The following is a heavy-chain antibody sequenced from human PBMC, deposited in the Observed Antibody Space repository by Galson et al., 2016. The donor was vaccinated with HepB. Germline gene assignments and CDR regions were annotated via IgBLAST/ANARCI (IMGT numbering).Heavy chain of an antibody. Sequence: SVKVSCKASGYTFINYGISWVRQAPGQGLEWMGWISADNGDTYHAQKLQGRVTLTTDTATTTAYMELRSLRPVDTAVYYCARDSIVGGSVRKYYDGMDVWGQGTTVTVSS. J-gene: IGHJ6*02. CDR3: ARDSIVGGSVRKYYDGMDV. V-gene: IGHV1-18*01. CDR1: GYTFINYG. CDR2: ISADNGDT. D-gene: IGHD3-16*02.